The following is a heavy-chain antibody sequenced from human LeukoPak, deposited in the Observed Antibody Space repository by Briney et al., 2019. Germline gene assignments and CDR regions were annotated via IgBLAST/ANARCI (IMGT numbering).Heavy chain of an antibody. CDR3: ARDVVDTPEQNY. Sequence: GGSLRLSCAASGFTFSSYWMTWVRQAPGKELEWVANIKEDGSEKCYVDSVQGRFTVSRDNAKNSLYLQMNSLRADDTAVYYCARDVVDTPEQNYWGQGTLVTVSS. J-gene: IGHJ4*02. V-gene: IGHV3-7*01. CDR2: IKEDGSEK. CDR1: GFTFSSYW. D-gene: IGHD5-18*01.